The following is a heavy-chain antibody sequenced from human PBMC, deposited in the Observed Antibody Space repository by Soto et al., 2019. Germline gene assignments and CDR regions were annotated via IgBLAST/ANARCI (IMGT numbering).Heavy chain of an antibody. CDR1: GFSLSTSGVG. CDR2: IYWNDDK. Sequence: XGPTPVNPRQTLTLTCTFSGFSLSTSGVGVGWIRQPPGKALEWLALIYWNDDKRYSPSLKSRLTITKDTSKNQVVLTMTNMDPVDTATYYCAHSAYDILTGYYSLFDYWGQGTLVTVS. CDR3: AHSAYDILTGYYSLFDY. V-gene: IGHV2-5*01. D-gene: IGHD3-9*01. J-gene: IGHJ4*02.